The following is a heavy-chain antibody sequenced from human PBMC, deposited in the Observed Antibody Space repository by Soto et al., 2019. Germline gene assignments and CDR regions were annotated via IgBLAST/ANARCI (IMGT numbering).Heavy chain of an antibody. Sequence: SVKVSCKASGGTFSSYAISWVRQAPGQGLEWMGGIIPIFGTANYAQKFQGRVTITADESTSTAYMELSSLRSEDTAVYYCAKYPRKVGSGWYLRTYYYYGLDGWGQATTVTVSS. CDR2: IIPIFGTA. CDR3: AKYPRKVGSGWYLRTYYYYGLDG. CDR1: GGTFSSYA. V-gene: IGHV1-69*13. D-gene: IGHD6-19*01. J-gene: IGHJ6*02.